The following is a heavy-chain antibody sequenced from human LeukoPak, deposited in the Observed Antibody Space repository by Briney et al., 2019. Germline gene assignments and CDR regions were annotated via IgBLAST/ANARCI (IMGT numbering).Heavy chain of an antibody. CDR1: GFTFNSYS. Sequence: GGSLRLSCAASGFTFNSYSMNWVRQAPGKGLEWVSSISSSSSYIYYADSVKGRFTISRDNAKNSLYLQMNSLRAEDTAVYYCASVTFGGVDNDYWGQGTLVTVSS. CDR3: ASVTFGGVDNDY. D-gene: IGHD3-16*01. J-gene: IGHJ4*02. V-gene: IGHV3-21*01. CDR2: ISSSSSYI.